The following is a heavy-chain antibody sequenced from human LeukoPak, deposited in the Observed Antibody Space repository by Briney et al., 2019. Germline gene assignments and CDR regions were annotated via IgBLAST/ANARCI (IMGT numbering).Heavy chain of an antibody. V-gene: IGHV3-53*01. Sequence: GGSLRLSCAASGFTVSSNYMSWVRQAPGKGLEWVSVIYSGGSTYYADSVKGRFTISRDNSKNTLYLQMNSLRAEDTAVYYCARALDGGFFDYWGQGTLVTVSS. CDR1: GFTVSSNY. CDR2: IYSGGST. D-gene: IGHD1-1*01. CDR3: ARALDGGFFDY. J-gene: IGHJ4*02.